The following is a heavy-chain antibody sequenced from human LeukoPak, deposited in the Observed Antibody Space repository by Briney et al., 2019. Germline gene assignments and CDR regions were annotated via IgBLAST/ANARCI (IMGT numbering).Heavy chain of an antibody. CDR3: ARLAPGNYDILTGDPKVVFDY. Sequence: SETLSLTCTVPGGSISSFFWSWIRQPPGKGLEWIGYVHSSGSTKYNPSLKSRLIISVDMSKNQFSLKLRSVSVADTAVYYCARLAPGNYDILTGDPKVVFDYWGRGTLVTVSS. J-gene: IGHJ4*02. CDR1: GGSISSFF. CDR2: VHSSGST. D-gene: IGHD3-9*01. V-gene: IGHV4-59*01.